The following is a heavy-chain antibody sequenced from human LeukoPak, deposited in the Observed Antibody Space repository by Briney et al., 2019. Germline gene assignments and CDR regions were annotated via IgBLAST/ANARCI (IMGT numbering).Heavy chain of an antibody. CDR2: LHRDGSV. V-gene: IGHV3-53*01. Sequence: GGSLRLSCAASGFTVSDNNMIWVRQAPGKGLEWVSTLHRDGSVRYADSVNGRFTISRDDSKNTLSLQMSSLRDEDTAVYYCVRVHGGGYWGQGTLVTVFS. J-gene: IGHJ4*02. CDR3: VRVHGGGY. CDR1: GFTVSDNN. D-gene: IGHD3-16*01.